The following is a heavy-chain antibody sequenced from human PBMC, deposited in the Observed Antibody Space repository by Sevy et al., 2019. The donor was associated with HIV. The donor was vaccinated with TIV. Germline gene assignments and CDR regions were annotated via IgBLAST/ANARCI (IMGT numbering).Heavy chain of an antibody. V-gene: IGHV4-59*01. D-gene: IGHD3-9*01. CDR2: IYYSGST. J-gene: IGHJ6*03. CDR3: ERVTGYYYYYMDV. CDR1: GGSISSYY. Sequence: SETLSLTCTVSGGSISSYYWSWIRQPPGKGLEWIGYIYYSGSTNYNPSLKSRVTISVDTSKNQFSLKLSSVTAADTAVYYCERVTGYYYYYMDVWGKGTTVTVSS.